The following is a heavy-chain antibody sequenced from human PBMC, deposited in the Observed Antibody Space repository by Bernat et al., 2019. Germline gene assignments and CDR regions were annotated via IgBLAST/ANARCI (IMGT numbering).Heavy chain of an antibody. J-gene: IGHJ6*03. V-gene: IGHV4-34*01. Sequence: QVQLQQWGAGLLKPSETLSLTCAVYGGSFSGYYWNWIHQPPGKGLEWIGEINHSGSTNYNPSLKSRVTISVDTSKNQFALKLSSVTAAETAVYYCARGRGWESGDLFYYYSYMDFWGKGTTVTVSS. D-gene: IGHD1-26*01. CDR1: GGSFSGYY. CDR3: ARGRGWESGDLFYYYSYMDF. CDR2: INHSGST.